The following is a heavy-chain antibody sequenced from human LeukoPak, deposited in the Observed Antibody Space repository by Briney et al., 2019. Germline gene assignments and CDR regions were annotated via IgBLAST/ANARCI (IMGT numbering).Heavy chain of an antibody. CDR2: IKSESDGGTT. Sequence: GGSLRLSCAASGFTFSNAWMSWARQTPGKGLEWVGRIKSESDGGTTDHAAPVKGRFTISRDDSKNTLYLQMNSLNTEDAAVYYCTTFRSGTGSFDIWGQGTLVTVSS. CDR1: GFTFSNAW. J-gene: IGHJ3*02. D-gene: IGHD3-10*01. CDR3: TTFRSGTGSFDI. V-gene: IGHV3-15*01.